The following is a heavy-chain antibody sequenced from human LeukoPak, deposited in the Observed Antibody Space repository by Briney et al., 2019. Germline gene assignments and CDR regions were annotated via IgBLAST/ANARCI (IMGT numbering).Heavy chain of an antibody. Sequence: GGSLRLSCAASGFTFGSYGMHWVRQAPGKGLEWVAVIWYGGSNKYYADSVKGRFTISRDNSKNTLYLQMNSLRAEDTAVYYCAKEYSRAGPLGYWGQGTLVTVSS. V-gene: IGHV3-30*02. D-gene: IGHD6-13*01. CDR3: AKEYSRAGPLGY. CDR2: IWYGGSNK. CDR1: GFTFGSYG. J-gene: IGHJ4*02.